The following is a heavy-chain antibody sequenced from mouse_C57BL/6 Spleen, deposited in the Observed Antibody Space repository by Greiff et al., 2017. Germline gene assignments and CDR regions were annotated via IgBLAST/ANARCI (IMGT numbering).Heavy chain of an antibody. D-gene: IGHD1-1*01. CDR2: INYDGSST. V-gene: IGHV5-16*01. Sequence: EVQLVESEGGLVQPGSSMKLSCTASGFTFSDYYMAWVRQVPEKGLEWVANINYDGSSTYYLDSLKSRFIISRDNAKNILYLQMSSLKSEDTATYYCARAHYYGSLMDDWGQGTSVTVSS. CDR1: GFTFSDYY. J-gene: IGHJ4*01. CDR3: ARAHYYGSLMDD.